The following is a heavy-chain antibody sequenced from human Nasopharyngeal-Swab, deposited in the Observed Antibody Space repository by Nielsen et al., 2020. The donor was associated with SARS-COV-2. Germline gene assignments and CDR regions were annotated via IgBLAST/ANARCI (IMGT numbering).Heavy chain of an antibody. Sequence: SDTLSPTFTVSGGPISSYYWSWIRQPPGKGLEWIGYIYYSGSTNYNPSLKSRVTISVDTSKNQFSLKLSSVTAADTAVYYCARVGRQWLVQVDYWGQGTLVTVSS. CDR3: ARVGRQWLVQVDY. CDR2: IYYSGST. V-gene: IGHV4-59*13. J-gene: IGHJ4*02. CDR1: GGPISSYY. D-gene: IGHD6-19*01.